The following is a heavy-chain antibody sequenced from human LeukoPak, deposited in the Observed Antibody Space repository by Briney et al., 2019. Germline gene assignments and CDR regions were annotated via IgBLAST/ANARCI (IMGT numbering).Heavy chain of an antibody. J-gene: IGHJ4*02. V-gene: IGHV2-5*01. CDR2: IYWNDDQ. D-gene: IGHD3-3*01. Sequence: SGPTLVNPTQTLTLTCTFSGFSLSTTGVSVGWIRQPPGKALEWLALIYWNDDQRYSPSLKSRLTVTKDTSKNQVVLTMTNMDPVDTATYYCARPPRGGGFFGVAFGYWGQGTLVTVSS. CDR1: GFSLSTTGVS. CDR3: ARPPRGGGFFGVAFGY.